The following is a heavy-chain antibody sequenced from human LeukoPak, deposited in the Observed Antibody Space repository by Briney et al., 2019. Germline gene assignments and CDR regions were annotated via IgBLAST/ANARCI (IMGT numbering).Heavy chain of an antibody. CDR2: IYYSGST. CDR3: ARASVWEDTAMPRDAFDI. CDR1: GGSISSSSYY. V-gene: IGHV4-39*07. J-gene: IGHJ3*02. D-gene: IGHD5-18*01. Sequence: SETLSLTCTVSGGSISSSSYYWGWIRQPPGKGLEWIGSIYYSGSTYCNPSLKSRVTISVDTSKNQFSLKLSSVTAADTAVYYCARASVWEDTAMPRDAFDIWGQGTMVTVSS.